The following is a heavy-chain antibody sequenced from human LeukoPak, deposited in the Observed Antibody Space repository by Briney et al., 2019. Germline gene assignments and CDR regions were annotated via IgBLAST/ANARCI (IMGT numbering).Heavy chain of an antibody. CDR2: IKSKTDGGTT. CDR3: TTTSYQTYYYYYYYMDV. Sequence: PGGSVRLSCAASGFTFSNAWMSGVRQAPGKGLEGVGRIKSKTDGGTTDYAAPVKGRFTISRDDSKNTLYLQMNSLKTEDTAVYYCTTTSYQTYYYYYYYMDVWGKGTTVTVSS. D-gene: IGHD2-2*01. V-gene: IGHV3-15*01. CDR1: GFTFSNAW. J-gene: IGHJ6*03.